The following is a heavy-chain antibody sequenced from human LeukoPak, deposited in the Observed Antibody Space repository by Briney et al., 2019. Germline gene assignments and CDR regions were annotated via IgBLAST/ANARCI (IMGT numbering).Heavy chain of an antibody. D-gene: IGHD1-26*01. CDR2: INPNSGGT. CDR3: ARDSGSYRRRGAFDI. Sequence: ASVKVSCKASGYTFTGYYMHWVRQAPGQGLEWMGRINPNSGGTNYAQKFQGRVTMTRDTSISTAYMELSRLRSDDTAVYYCARDSGSYRRRGAFDIWGQGTMVTVSS. CDR1: GYTFTGYY. V-gene: IGHV1-2*06. J-gene: IGHJ3*02.